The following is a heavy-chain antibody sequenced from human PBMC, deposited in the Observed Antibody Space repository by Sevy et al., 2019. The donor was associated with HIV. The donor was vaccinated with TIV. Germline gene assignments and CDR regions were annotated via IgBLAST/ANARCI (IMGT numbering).Heavy chain of an antibody. J-gene: IGHJ4*02. CDR2: IYPADSDT. D-gene: IGHD3-22*01. CDR1: GYSFPSYW. Sequence: GESLKISCKGSGYSFPSYWIGWVRQMPGKGLEWMGIIYPADSDTRYSPSFQGQVTISADKSISPAYLQWSSLRASDTAMYYCAKLYYFDTGGYFTGSNWGQGTLVTVSS. CDR3: AKLYYFDTGGYFTGSN. V-gene: IGHV5-51*01.